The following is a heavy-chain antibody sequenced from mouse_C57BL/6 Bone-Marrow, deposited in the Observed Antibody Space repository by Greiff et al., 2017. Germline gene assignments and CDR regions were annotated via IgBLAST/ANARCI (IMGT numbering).Heavy chain of an antibody. CDR2: IDPSDSYT. J-gene: IGHJ1*03. CDR3: AREGSNYVGYFDV. V-gene: IGHV1-50*01. CDR1: GYTFTSYW. Sequence: QVQLQQPGAELVKPGASVKLSCKASGYTFTSYWMQWVKQRPGQGLEWIGEIDPSDSYTNYNQKFKGKATLTVDTSSSTAYMQLSSLTSEDSAVYYWAREGSNYVGYFDVWSTGTTVTVSS. D-gene: IGHD2-5*01.